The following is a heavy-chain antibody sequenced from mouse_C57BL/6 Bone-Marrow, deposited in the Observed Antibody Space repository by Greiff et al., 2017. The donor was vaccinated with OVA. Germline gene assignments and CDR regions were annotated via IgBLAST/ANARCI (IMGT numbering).Heavy chain of an antibody. Sequence: VQLQQSGPELVKPGASVKISCKASGYAFSSSWMNWVKQRPGKGLEWIGRIYPGDGDTNYNGKFKGKATLTADKSSSTAYMQLSSLTSEDSAVYFCARRGDFPCDYWGQGTTLTVSS. CDR3: ARRGDFPCDY. CDR1: GYAFSSSW. CDR2: IYPGDGDT. V-gene: IGHV1-82*01. J-gene: IGHJ2*01.